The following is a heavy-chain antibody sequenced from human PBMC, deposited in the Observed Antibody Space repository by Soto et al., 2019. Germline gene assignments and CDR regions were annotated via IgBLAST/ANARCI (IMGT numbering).Heavy chain of an antibody. V-gene: IGHV4-34*01. CDR3: ARVERGTATTVVDAFDI. CDR1: GGSVTSGNYY. Sequence: QVQLQQWGAGLLKPSETLSLTCAVYGGSVTSGNYYWSWIRQPPGKGLEWIGEMSHSGGTHFNPSLKSRDTISVDTSKNQFSLKMSSVTAAYTALYYCARVERGTATTVVDAFDIWGPGTLVTVSS. J-gene: IGHJ3*02. CDR2: MSHSGGT. D-gene: IGHD1-1*01.